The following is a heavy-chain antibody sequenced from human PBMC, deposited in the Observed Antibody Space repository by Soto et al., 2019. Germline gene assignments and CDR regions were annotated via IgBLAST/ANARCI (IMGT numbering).Heavy chain of an antibody. V-gene: IGHV4-4*07. CDR3: ARPIGAAYYFDF. D-gene: IGHD6-13*01. Sequence: QVQLQESGPGLVKPSETLSLTCNVSGDSMTKYYWSWIRQPAGKGLEWIGRVYTSGSTNYNPSLKSRVTMSIDTSNNHFSLSLKSVTAADTAVYYCARPIGAAYYFDFWGQGALVTVSS. CDR1: GDSMTKYY. J-gene: IGHJ4*02. CDR2: VYTSGST.